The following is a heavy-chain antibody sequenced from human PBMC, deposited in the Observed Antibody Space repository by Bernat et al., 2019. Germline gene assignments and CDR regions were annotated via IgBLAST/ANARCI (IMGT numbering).Heavy chain of an antibody. Sequence: QVQLVQSGAEVKKPGASVRVSCKGSGYTFTNFGISWVRQAPGQGLEWMGWISVYNGNANYAQNFQGRVIMTRDTSTSTAFMELRSLRSDDTAVYYCAREATPRYGDSFDYWGQGTLVTVSS. D-gene: IGHD4-17*01. CDR1: GYTFTNFG. CDR2: ISVYNGNA. J-gene: IGHJ4*02. CDR3: AREATPRYGDSFDY. V-gene: IGHV1-18*01.